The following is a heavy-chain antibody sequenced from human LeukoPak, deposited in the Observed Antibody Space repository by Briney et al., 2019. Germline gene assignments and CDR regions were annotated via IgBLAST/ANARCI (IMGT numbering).Heavy chain of an antibody. Sequence: ASVKVSCKASGYTFTSYGISWVRQAPGQGLEWMGWICAYNGNTNYAQKLQGRVTMTTDTSTSTAYMELRSLRSDDTAVYYCARVRIAAAGTDFDYWGQGTLVTVSS. V-gene: IGHV1-18*01. CDR3: ARVRIAAAGTDFDY. CDR1: GYTFTSYG. D-gene: IGHD6-13*01. J-gene: IGHJ4*02. CDR2: ICAYNGNT.